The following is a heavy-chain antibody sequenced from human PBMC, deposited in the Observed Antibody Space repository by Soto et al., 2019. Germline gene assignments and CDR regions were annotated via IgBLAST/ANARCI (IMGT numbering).Heavy chain of an antibody. CDR2: INSDGSST. CDR3: ARDRVSEDIVVVVAGDNWFDL. V-gene: IGHV3-74*01. D-gene: IGHD2-15*01. CDR1: GFTFSSYW. Sequence: PGGSLRLSCAASGFTFSSYWMHWVRQAPGKGLVWVSRINSDGSSTSYADSVKGRFTISRDNAKNTLYLQMNSLRAEDTAVYYCARDRVSEDIVVVVAGDNWFDLWGQGTLVTVSS. J-gene: IGHJ5*02.